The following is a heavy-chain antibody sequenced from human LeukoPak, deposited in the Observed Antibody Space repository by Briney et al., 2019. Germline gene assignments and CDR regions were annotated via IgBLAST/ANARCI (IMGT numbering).Heavy chain of an antibody. D-gene: IGHD3-9*01. V-gene: IGHV3-53*01. CDR3: ARAQSGYFDWLPPSYYYGMDV. Sequence: GGSLRLSCAASGFTVSSNYMSWVRQAPGKGLEWVPVIYSGGSTYYADSVKGRFTISRDNSKNTLYLQMNSLRAEDTAVYYCARAQSGYFDWLPPSYYYGMDVWGQGTTVTVSS. CDR2: IYSGGST. CDR1: GFTVSSNY. J-gene: IGHJ6*02.